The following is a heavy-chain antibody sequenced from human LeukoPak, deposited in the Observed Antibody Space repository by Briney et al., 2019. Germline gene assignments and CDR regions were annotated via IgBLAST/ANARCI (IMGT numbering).Heavy chain of an antibody. J-gene: IGHJ4*02. CDR1: GFTFSSYA. Sequence: GSLRLSCAASGFTFSSYAMSWVRQAPGKGLEWVSAISGSGGSTYYADSVKGRFTISRDNSKNTLYLQMNSLRAEDTAVYYCAKVRPTYYYDSSGYPSRYSYFDYWGQGTLVTVSS. V-gene: IGHV3-23*01. CDR2: ISGSGGST. D-gene: IGHD3-22*01. CDR3: AKVRPTYYYDSSGYPSRYSYFDY.